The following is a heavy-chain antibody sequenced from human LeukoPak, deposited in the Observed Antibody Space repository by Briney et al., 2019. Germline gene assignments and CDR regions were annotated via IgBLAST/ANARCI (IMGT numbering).Heavy chain of an antibody. CDR2: IYHTGAT. D-gene: IGHD3-9*01. CDR3: ARFIAYYDILTGHYTENYFDH. Sequence: SETLSLTCTVSGYSISSGSYWGWIRQSPGKGLEWIGSIYHTGATYYNPSLKSRVTMSVDTSKSQFSLRLSSVTAADTAVFYCARFIAYYDILTGHYTENYFDHWGQGTLVTVSS. CDR1: GYSISSGSY. J-gene: IGHJ4*02. V-gene: IGHV4-38-2*02.